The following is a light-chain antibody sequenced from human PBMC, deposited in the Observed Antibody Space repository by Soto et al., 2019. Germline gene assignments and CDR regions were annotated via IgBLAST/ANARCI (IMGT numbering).Light chain of an antibody. CDR1: QSVSSNY. Sequence: EIVLTQSPGTLSLSPGERATLSCRASQSVSSNYLAWYQQKPGQAPSLLIFGASSRASGIPDRFSGSGSGTDFTLTIGRLEPEDFAVYYCQQYGRSPATFGQGTKVEIK. CDR3: QQYGRSPAT. J-gene: IGKJ1*01. CDR2: GAS. V-gene: IGKV3-20*01.